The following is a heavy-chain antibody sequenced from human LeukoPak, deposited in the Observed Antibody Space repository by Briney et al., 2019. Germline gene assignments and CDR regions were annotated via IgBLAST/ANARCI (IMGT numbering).Heavy chain of an antibody. D-gene: IGHD5-18*01. CDR1: GYTFSGYY. CDR3: ASLTAMVISAFDI. Sequence: ASVKVSCKASGYTFSGYYIHWLRQAPGEGLEWMGWIIPHNGGTTYAQKFQGRVTMTRDTSISTAYMELSRLRSDDTAVYYCASLTAMVISAFDIWGQGTMVTVSS. CDR2: IIPHNGGT. V-gene: IGHV1-2*02. J-gene: IGHJ3*02.